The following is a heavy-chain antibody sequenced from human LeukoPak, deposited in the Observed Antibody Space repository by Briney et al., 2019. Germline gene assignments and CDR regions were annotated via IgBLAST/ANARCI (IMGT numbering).Heavy chain of an antibody. J-gene: IGHJ4*02. CDR2: IYYSGST. Sequence: PSETLSLTCTVSGGSISSHYWSWIRQPPGKGLEWIGYIYYSGSTNYNPSLKSRVTISVDTSKNQFSLKLSSVTAADTAVYYCAREAGYSSGYYYFDYWGQGTLVTVSS. CDR1: GGSISSHY. CDR3: AREAGYSSGYYYFDY. D-gene: IGHD6-19*01. V-gene: IGHV4-59*11.